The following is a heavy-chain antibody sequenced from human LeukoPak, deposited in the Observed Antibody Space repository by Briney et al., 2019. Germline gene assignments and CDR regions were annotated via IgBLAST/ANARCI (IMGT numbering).Heavy chain of an antibody. D-gene: IGHD3-22*01. V-gene: IGHV4-59*01. CDR2: IYYSGST. Sequence: SETLSLTCTVSGGSISGYYWSWIRQPPGKGLEWIGYIYYSGSTNYNPSLKSRVTISLDTSKSQFSLKPTSVTDADTAVYYCATSYYGSSPNWFDPWGEGTLVTVSS. J-gene: IGHJ5*02. CDR1: GGSISGYY. CDR3: ATSYYGSSPNWFDP.